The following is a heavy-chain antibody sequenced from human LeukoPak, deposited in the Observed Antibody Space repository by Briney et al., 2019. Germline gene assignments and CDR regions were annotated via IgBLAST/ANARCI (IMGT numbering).Heavy chain of an antibody. CDR2: IRNDDGSNK. CDR1: GFTFSNYG. Sequence: GGSLRLSCAASGFTFSNYGMHWVRQAPGKGLEWVAFIRNDDGSNKYCADPVKGRFTISRDNSKNTVHLQMNSLRVEDTAVYYCAKDEAQYFQHWGQGTLVTVSA. V-gene: IGHV3-30*02. CDR3: AKDEAQYFQH. J-gene: IGHJ1*01.